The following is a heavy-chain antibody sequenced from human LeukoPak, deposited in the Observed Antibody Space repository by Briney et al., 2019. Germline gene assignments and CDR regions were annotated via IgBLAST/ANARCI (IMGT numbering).Heavy chain of an antibody. CDR3: TRSPPPGATAYGVVDL. CDR1: GGSFSASY. J-gene: IGHJ4*02. CDR2: INHSGGT. D-gene: IGHD2-2*01. Sequence: SETLSLTCAVYGGSFSASYGSWIRQPPNKGLEWIGEINHSGGTNYNPSLKSRVTISIDTSKNQFSLKLRSVTAADTALYYCTRSPPPGATAYGVVDLWGQGTLVTVSS. V-gene: IGHV4-34*01.